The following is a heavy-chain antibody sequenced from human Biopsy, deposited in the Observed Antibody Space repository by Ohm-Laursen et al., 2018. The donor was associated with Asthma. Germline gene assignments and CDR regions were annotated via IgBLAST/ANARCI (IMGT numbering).Heavy chain of an antibody. CDR3: ASDFPKDYVRYNFQF. V-gene: IGHV1-24*01. J-gene: IGHJ4*02. CDR2: HDHEEGGT. D-gene: IGHD4-17*01. CDR1: GYSLTDLS. Sequence: ASVKVSCKFSGYSLTDLSMHWVRQAPGQGLEWMGGHDHEEGGTVNARRFQGRVTTTEDTSTDTAYMELSSLSSDDTAVYYCASDFPKDYVRYNFQFWGQGTLVTVSS.